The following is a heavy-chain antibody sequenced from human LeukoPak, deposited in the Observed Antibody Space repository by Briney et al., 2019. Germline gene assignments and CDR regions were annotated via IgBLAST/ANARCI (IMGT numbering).Heavy chain of an antibody. J-gene: IGHJ4*02. V-gene: IGHV4-34*01. CDR3: ARSQNYYGSGDY. Sequence: PSETLSLTCAVYGGSFSGYYWSWIRQPPGKGLEWIGEINHSGSTNYNPSLKSRVTISVDTSKNQFSVKLRSVTAADTAVYYCARSQNYYGSGDYWSQGTLVTVSS. CDR1: GGSFSGYY. D-gene: IGHD3-10*01. CDR2: INHSGST.